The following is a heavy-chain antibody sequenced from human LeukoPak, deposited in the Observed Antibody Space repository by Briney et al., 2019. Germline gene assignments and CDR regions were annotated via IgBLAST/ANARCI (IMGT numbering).Heavy chain of an antibody. D-gene: IGHD3-10*01. Sequence: PSETLSLTCTVSGYSISSGYYWGWIRQPPGKGLEWIGSIYHSGSTNYNPSLKSRVTISVDTSKNQFSLKLSSVTAAGTAVYYCADTRRGSGSYKNWGQGTLVTVSS. CDR3: ADTRRGSGSYKN. CDR2: IYHSGST. CDR1: GYSISSGYY. J-gene: IGHJ4*02. V-gene: IGHV4-38-2*02.